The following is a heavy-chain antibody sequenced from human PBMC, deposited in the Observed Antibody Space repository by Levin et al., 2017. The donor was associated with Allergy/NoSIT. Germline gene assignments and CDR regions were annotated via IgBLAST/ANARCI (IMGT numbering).Heavy chain of an antibody. J-gene: IGHJ6*02. CDR1: GYSISSGYY. Sequence: MASETLSLTCAVSGYSISSGYYWGWIRQSPGKGLEWIATIYQSGSTYYNSSLRGRVTISIDTSKNQFSLTLTSVTAAATAVYYCARFGASRELSVAYYCSGMDVWGQGTTVTVS. D-gene: IGHD3-16*01. CDR2: IYQSGST. CDR3: ARFGASRELSVAYYCSGMDV. V-gene: IGHV4-38-2*01.